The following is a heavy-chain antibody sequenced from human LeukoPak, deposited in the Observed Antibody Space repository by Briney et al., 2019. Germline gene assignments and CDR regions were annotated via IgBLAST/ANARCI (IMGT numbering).Heavy chain of an antibody. D-gene: IGHD3-10*02. J-gene: IGHJ6*04. CDR2: INSDGSST. Sequence: GGSLRLSCAASGFTFSSYWMHWVRQAPGKGLVWVSRINSDGSSTSYADSVKGRFTISRDNAKNSLYLQVNSLRAEDTAVYYCAELGITMIGGVWGKGTTVTIFS. CDR3: AELGITMIGGV. CDR1: GFTFSSYW. V-gene: IGHV3-74*01.